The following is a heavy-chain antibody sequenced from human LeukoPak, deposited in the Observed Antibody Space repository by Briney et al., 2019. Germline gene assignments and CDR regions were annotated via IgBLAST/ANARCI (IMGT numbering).Heavy chain of an antibody. Sequence: GGSLRLSCAASGFSIENDWMSWVRQAPGKGLEWVGRVKSYNAGGTTHYAAPVKGRFIISRDDSKNMLYLQMDSLKTEDTAVYYCTLIQGWGAGSYFLDYWGQGALVTVST. CDR1: GFSIENDW. CDR2: VKSYNAGGTT. J-gene: IGHJ4*02. CDR3: TLIQGWGAGSYFLDY. V-gene: IGHV3-15*01. D-gene: IGHD3-10*01.